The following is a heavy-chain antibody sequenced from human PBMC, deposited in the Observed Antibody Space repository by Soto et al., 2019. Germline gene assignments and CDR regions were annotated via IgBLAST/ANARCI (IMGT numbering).Heavy chain of an antibody. J-gene: IGHJ4*02. Sequence: ASVKVSCKASGCTFSSYAISCVRQAPGQGLEWMGGIIPIFGTANYAQKFQGRVTITADKSTSTAYMELSSLRSEDTAVYYCARGYSVVAGTVYFDYWGQGTLVTVSS. D-gene: IGHD6-19*01. V-gene: IGHV1-69*06. CDR2: IIPIFGTA. CDR3: ARGYSVVAGTVYFDY. CDR1: GCTFSSYA.